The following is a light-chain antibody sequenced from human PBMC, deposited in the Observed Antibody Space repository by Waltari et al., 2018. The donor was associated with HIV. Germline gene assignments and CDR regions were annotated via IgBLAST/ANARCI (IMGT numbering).Light chain of an antibody. Sequence: IVMTQSPAALSVSPGERATLSCRASQSVRSNLAWYQQKPGQAPRLLIYGASTRATGIPGRCSGSGSGTEFTLTISRLQSDDFAVYYCKQYNNWPYTFGQGTKLEIK. CDR1: QSVRSN. CDR2: GAS. J-gene: IGKJ2*01. V-gene: IGKV3-15*01. CDR3: KQYNNWPYT.